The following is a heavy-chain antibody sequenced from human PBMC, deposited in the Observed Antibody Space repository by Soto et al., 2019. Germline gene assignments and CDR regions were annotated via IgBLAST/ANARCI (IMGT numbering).Heavy chain of an antibody. D-gene: IGHD3-10*01. V-gene: IGHV1-69*06. J-gene: IGHJ3*02. CDR2: TIPVFNTA. CDR3: ARGVYGSGDYYTGPSAFDI. CDR1: GGTLSDHG. Sequence: QVQLEQSGAEVKKPGSSVKVSCKASGGTLSDHGVAWLRQAPGQGLEWMGGTIPVFNTAKYAQKFQGRVTVTADTFTITAYMELSSLRSEDTAVYFCARGVYGSGDYYTGPSAFDIWGQGTMVIVSS.